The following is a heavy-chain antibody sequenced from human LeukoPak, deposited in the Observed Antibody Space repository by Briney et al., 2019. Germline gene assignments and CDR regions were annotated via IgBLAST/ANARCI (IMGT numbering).Heavy chain of an antibody. CDR2: ISDYNGNT. J-gene: IGHJ4*02. Sequence: ASLSVSCKASGYTFTIYGITWVRRAPGQGLEWMGWISDYNGNTKYAQKFQGRVTMTTDTSTSTAYLELRSLRSDDTAVYYCAREKANFDFWGQGTLVTVSS. CDR1: GYTFTIYG. CDR3: AREKANFDF. V-gene: IGHV1-18*01.